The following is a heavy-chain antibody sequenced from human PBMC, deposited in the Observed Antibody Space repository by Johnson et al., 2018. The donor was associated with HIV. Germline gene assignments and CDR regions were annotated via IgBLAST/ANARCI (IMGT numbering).Heavy chain of an antibody. V-gene: IGHV3-23*04. CDR3: AHSGSPGVAARLWDAFDI. Sequence: VQLVESGGGLVQPGRYLRLSCAASGFTFNFCAMSWVRQAPGKGLKWVSAISGSGNRTYYADSVKGRFPISRDNSKNTLYLQMNSLRAEDTAVDFCAHSGSPGVAARLWDAFDIWGQGTMVTVSS. CDR2: ISGSGNRT. D-gene: IGHD6-6*01. J-gene: IGHJ3*02. CDR1: GFTFNFCA.